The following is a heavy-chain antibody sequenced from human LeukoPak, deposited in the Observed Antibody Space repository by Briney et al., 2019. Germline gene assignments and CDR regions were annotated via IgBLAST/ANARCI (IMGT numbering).Heavy chain of an antibody. Sequence: GGSLRLSCATSGFTFDRYTTHWVRQAPGKGLEWVSLAGWAGGTTYYSDSVRGRFTIFRDGGKNSVYLQMNSLTTDDTAFYFCAKELDTMFFDYWGQGALVTVSS. CDR1: GFTFDRYT. J-gene: IGHJ4*02. D-gene: IGHD3-10*02. V-gene: IGHV3-43*01. CDR2: AGWAGGTT. CDR3: AKELDTMFFDY.